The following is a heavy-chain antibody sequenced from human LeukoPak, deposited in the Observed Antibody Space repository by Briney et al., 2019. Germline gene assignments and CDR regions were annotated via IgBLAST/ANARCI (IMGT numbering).Heavy chain of an antibody. V-gene: IGHV3-72*01. J-gene: IGHJ6*02. CDR2: VKNKANSYIT. CDR1: GFTFNDHY. Sequence: GGSLRLSCAASGFTFNDHYMDWVRQAPGKGLEWVGRVKNKANSYITDYAASVKDRFTISRDDSKNSLSLQMNSLRTEDTAVYYWARDSWTSMDVWGQGTTVTVSS. D-gene: IGHD3/OR15-3a*01. CDR3: ARDSWTSMDV.